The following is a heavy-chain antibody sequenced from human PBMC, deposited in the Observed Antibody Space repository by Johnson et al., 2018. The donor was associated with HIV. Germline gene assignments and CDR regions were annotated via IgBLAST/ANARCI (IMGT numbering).Heavy chain of an antibody. D-gene: IGHD2-8*02. J-gene: IGHJ3*02. Sequence: QLVESAGGLVQPPGSLRLSCSASAFTFPSYWLTCVRQAPAKGLEWVVRIKSQTDGGTTDYAAPVKGRFTIPRDDSKNTLYLQMNSLKTEDTAVYYCTTDIPVIVLGGPDIWGQGTMVTVSS. CDR2: IKSQTDGGTT. CDR1: AFTFPSYW. V-gene: IGHV3-15*01. CDR3: TTDIPVIVLGGPDI.